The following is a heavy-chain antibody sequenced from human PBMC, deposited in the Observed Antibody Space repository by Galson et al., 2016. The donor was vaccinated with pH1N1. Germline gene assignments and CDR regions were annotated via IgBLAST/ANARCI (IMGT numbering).Heavy chain of an antibody. CDR2: IYTGGST. CDR1: GFTVSTNY. J-gene: IGHJ6*02. CDR3: VRGMNV. Sequence: SLRLSCAASGFTVSTNYMSWVRQAPGKGLEWVSLIYTGGSTYYADSVKGRFTISRDNPKNSLYLQMSSLRAEDTGVYYCVRGMNVWGQGTTVTVSS. V-gene: IGHV3-53*01.